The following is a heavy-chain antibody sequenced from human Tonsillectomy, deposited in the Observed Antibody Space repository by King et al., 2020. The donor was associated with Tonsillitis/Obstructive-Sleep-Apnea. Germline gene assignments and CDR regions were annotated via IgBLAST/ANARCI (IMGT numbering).Heavy chain of an antibody. CDR3: TTTYDFWSGFPLDY. D-gene: IGHD3-3*01. CDR2: IKNKTDGGTT. Sequence: DVQLVESGGGLVKPGGSLRLSCAASGFTFTNAWVSWVRQAPGKGLEWVGRIKNKTDGGTTDYAAPVKGRFTISRDDSKNTLYLQMNSLKTEDTAVYYCTTTYDFWSGFPLDYWGQGTLVTVSS. J-gene: IGHJ4*02. CDR1: GFTFTNAW. V-gene: IGHV3-15*01.